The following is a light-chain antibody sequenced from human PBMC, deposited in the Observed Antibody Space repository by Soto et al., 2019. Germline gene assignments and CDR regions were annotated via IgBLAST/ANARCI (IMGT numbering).Light chain of an antibody. J-gene: IGKJ4*01. CDR1: QDIAIY. V-gene: IGKV1-9*01. Sequence: IQLTQSPSSLSASVGDRVTITCRASQDIAIYLAWYQQKPGEAPKLLIYAASTLYGGVPSRFSGSGSGTDFALTITSLQAEDFAIYYCQPLRMYPSTFGGGTKVEIK. CDR3: QPLRMYPST. CDR2: AAS.